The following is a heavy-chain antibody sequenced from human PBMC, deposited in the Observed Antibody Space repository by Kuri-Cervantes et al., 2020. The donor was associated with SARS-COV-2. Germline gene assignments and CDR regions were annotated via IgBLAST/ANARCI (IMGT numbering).Heavy chain of an antibody. CDR3: AKDLGRPNWFDP. CDR1: GFTFNSYA. J-gene: IGHJ5*02. V-gene: IGHV3-23*01. CDR2: ISGSGGST. Sequence: GESLKISCAASGFTFNSYAMSWVRQAPGKGLEWVSAISGSGGSTYYADSVKGRSTISRDNSKNTLYLQMNSLRAEDTAVYYCAKDLGRPNWFDPWGQGTLVTVSS.